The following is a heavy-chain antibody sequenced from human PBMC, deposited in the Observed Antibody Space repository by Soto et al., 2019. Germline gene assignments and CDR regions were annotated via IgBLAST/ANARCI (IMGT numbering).Heavy chain of an antibody. CDR3: ARDDLIAAAGTYRMYYYGMDV. Sequence: GGSLRLSCAASGFTFSSYSMNWVRQAPGKGQERVSYISSSSSTIYYADSVKGRFTISRDNAKNSLYLQMNSLRDEDTAVYYCARDDLIAAAGTYRMYYYGMDVWGQGTTVTVSS. J-gene: IGHJ6*02. CDR2: ISSSSSTI. CDR1: GFTFSSYS. D-gene: IGHD6-13*01. V-gene: IGHV3-48*02.